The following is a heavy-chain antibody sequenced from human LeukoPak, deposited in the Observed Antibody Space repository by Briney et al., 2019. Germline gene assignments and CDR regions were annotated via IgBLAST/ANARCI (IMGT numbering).Heavy chain of an antibody. CDR2: VYSSGNT. Sequence: SQTLSLTCTVSDGSISIYYWSWIRQPPGKGLEWIGYVYSSGNTNYSPSLKGRAIISADTSKNQFSLKLTSVTAADTAVYYCVRDRELTYWGQGILVTVSS. D-gene: IGHD3-10*01. CDR1: DGSISIYY. J-gene: IGHJ4*02. V-gene: IGHV4-4*08. CDR3: VRDRELTY.